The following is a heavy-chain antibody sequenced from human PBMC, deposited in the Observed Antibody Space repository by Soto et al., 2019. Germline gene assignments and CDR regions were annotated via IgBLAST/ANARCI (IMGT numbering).Heavy chain of an antibody. D-gene: IGHD2-15*01. V-gene: IGHV1-69*13. CDR1: GGTFSSYA. CDR2: IIPIFGTA. J-gene: IGHJ3*02. CDR3: ARAYCSGGSCYPSGAFDI. Sequence: SVKVSCKASGGTFSSYAISWVRQAPGQGLEWMGGIIPIFGTANYAQKFQGRVTITADESTSTAYMELSSLRSEDTAVYYCARAYCSGGSCYPSGAFDIWGQGTMVTVSS.